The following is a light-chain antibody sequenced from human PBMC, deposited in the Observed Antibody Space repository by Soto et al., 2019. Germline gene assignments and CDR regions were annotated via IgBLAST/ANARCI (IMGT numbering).Light chain of an antibody. Sequence: EIVLTQSPGTLSLSPGERATLSCRASHSVSSSYLAWYQQKPGQAPRLLIYGASSRATGIPDRFSGSGSGTDFTLTISRLETEDFAVYYCQQYGSSPPITFVQGTRLEIK. CDR3: QQYGSSPPIT. J-gene: IGKJ5*01. V-gene: IGKV3-20*01. CDR1: HSVSSSY. CDR2: GAS.